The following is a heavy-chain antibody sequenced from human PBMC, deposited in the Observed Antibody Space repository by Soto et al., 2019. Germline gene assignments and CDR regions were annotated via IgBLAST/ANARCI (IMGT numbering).Heavy chain of an antibody. CDR2: IYYSGST. Sequence: SETLSLTCTVSGGSISSGDYYWSWIRQPPGKGLEWIGYIYYSGSTNYNPSLKSRVTISVDTSKNQFSLKLSSVTAADTAVYYCARGLEPDILTGYNWFDPWGQGTLVTVSS. J-gene: IGHJ5*02. V-gene: IGHV4-30-4*01. CDR1: GGSISSGDYY. D-gene: IGHD3-9*01. CDR3: ARGLEPDILTGYNWFDP.